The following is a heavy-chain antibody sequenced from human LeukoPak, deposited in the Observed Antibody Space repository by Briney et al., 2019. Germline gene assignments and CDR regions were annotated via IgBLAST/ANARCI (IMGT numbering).Heavy chain of an antibody. CDR2: IRYDGSNK. V-gene: IGHV3-30*04. CDR1: GFTFSSYA. Sequence: PGRSLRLSCAASGFTFSSYAMHWVRQAPGKGLEWVAFIRYDGSNKYYADSVKGRFTISRDNSKNTLYLQMNSLRAEDTAVYYCAKNYGDYGRYYYYYMDVWGKGTTVTISS. J-gene: IGHJ6*03. D-gene: IGHD4-17*01. CDR3: AKNYGDYGRYYYYYMDV.